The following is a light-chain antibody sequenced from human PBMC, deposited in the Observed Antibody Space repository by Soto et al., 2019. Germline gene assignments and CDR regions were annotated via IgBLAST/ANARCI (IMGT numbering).Light chain of an antibody. V-gene: IGLV1-44*01. CDR1: SSNIGSKT. CDR3: SAWDSSLNGYV. J-gene: IGLJ1*01. CDR2: SNY. Sequence: QSVLTQPPSASGTPGQRVTISCAGRSSNIGSKTVNWYQQLPGTAPKLLIYSNYQRPSGVPDRFSGSKSGTSASLAISGLQPEDEADYYCSAWDSSLNGYVFGTGTQLTVL.